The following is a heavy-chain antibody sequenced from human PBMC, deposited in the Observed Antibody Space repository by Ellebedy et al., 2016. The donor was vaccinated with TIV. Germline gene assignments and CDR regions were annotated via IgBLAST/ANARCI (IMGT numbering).Heavy chain of an antibody. V-gene: IGHV4-59*01. D-gene: IGHD3-3*01. CDR3: SRYPTVFGVVASFGMDV. CDR1: GGSINDYY. J-gene: IGHJ6*02. Sequence: GSLRLSCTVSGGSINDYYWTWIRQPPGKGLEWIGYIYYSGSTNYNPSLKSRVTISVDTPKNPLSLRLSSVTAADTALYYCSRYPTVFGVVASFGMDVWGRGTTVTVSS. CDR2: IYYSGST.